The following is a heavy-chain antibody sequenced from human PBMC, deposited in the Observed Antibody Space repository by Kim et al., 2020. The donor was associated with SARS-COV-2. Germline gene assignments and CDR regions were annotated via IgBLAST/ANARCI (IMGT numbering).Heavy chain of an antibody. Sequence: SETLSLTCTVSGGSISSSGNYWGWIRQPPGKGLKWFGCIYYSGSTNYTPSLRSRVTISVDTSKNRFPLKLSSVTAAETAVYFCARFSAYVRGPFDYWGQGTLVTVSS. V-gene: IGHV4-39*01. J-gene: IGHJ4*02. CDR3: ARFSAYVRGPFDY. CDR2: IYYSGST. CDR1: GGSISSSGNY. D-gene: IGHD5-12*01.